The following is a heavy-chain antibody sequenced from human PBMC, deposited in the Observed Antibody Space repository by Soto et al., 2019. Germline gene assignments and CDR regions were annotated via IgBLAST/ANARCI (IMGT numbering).Heavy chain of an antibody. J-gene: IGHJ4*02. CDR1: SDSISSYY. V-gene: IGHV4-59*08. D-gene: IGHD3-16*01. Sequence: ASETLSLTCTVSSDSISSYYWSWIRQPPGKRLEWIGYISYSGSTDYNPSLKSRVTISGDTSKNQFSLKLRSVTAADTAVYYCARHGGYYFDYWGQGTLVTVSS. CDR3: ARHGGYYFDY. CDR2: ISYSGST.